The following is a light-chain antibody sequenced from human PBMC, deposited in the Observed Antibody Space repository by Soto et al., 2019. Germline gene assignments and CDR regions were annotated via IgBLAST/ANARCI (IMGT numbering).Light chain of an antibody. CDR2: EVS. J-gene: IGLJ1*01. Sequence: QSVLTQPPSASGSPGQSVTISCTGTSSDVGGYNYVSWYQQHPGRAPKLMIYEVSKRPSGVPDRFSGSKSGNTASLTVSGLQAEDEADYYCSSYAGSSSVYVFGTGTKVTVL. CDR3: SSYAGSSSVYV. V-gene: IGLV2-8*01. CDR1: SSDVGGYNY.